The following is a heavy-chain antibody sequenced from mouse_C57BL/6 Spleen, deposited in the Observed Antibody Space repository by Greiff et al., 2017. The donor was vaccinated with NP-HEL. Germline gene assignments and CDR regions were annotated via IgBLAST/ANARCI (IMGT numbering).Heavy chain of an antibody. J-gene: IGHJ3*01. V-gene: IGHV1-61*01. Sequence: QVQLQQPGAELVRPGSSVKLSCKASGYTFTSYWMDWVKQRPGQGLEWIGNIYPSDSETHYNQKFKDKATLTVDKSSSTAYMQLSSLTSEDSAVYYCARSRSTVVATDWGQGTLVTVSA. D-gene: IGHD1-1*01. CDR2: IYPSDSET. CDR1: GYTFTSYW. CDR3: ARSRSTVVATD.